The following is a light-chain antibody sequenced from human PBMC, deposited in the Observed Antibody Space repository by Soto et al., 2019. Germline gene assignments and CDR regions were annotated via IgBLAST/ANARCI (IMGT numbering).Light chain of an antibody. V-gene: IGKV3-20*01. J-gene: IGKJ1*01. CDR3: QQYGSSPWT. CDR2: GSS. CDR1: QSVSNNY. Sequence: IVLTQCPGTLSLSPGERATLSCSASQSVSNNYLDCYQQKTGQAPMLLIYGSSNWATGIPERLSGSGSGKHFTIIISRLEPEDFAVYYCQQYGSSPWTFGQVTKVDIK.